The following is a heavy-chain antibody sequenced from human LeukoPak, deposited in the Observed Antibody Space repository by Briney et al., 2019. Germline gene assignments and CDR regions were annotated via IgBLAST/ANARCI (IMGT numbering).Heavy chain of an antibody. CDR2: IYHSGST. V-gene: IGHV4-38-2*02. CDR3: AKSHGGGSGWFLFDY. J-gene: IGHJ4*02. D-gene: IGHD6-19*01. Sequence: SETLSLTCTVSGYSISSGYYWGWIRQPPGKGLEWIGSIYHSGSTYYNPSLKSRVTISVDTSKNQFSLKLSSVTAADTAVYYCAKSHGGGSGWFLFDYWGQGTLVTVSS. CDR1: GYSISSGYY.